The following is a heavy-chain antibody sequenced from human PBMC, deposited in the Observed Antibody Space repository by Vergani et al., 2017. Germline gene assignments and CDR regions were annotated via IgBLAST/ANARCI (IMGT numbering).Heavy chain of an antibody. Sequence: QVQLVESGGGLVKPGGSLRLSCAASGFTFSDYYMSWIRQAPGKGLEWVSYISSSSSYTNYADSVKGRFTISRDNAKNSLYLQMNSLRAEDTAVYYWARGSSVTTYVGNWFDPWGQGTLVTVAS. CDR1: GFTFSDYY. J-gene: IGHJ5*02. CDR3: ARGSSVTTYVGNWFDP. CDR2: ISSSSSYT. D-gene: IGHD4-17*01. V-gene: IGHV3-11*05.